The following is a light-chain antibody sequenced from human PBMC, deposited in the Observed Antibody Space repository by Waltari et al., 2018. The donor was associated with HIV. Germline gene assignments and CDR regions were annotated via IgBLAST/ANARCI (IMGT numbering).Light chain of an antibody. V-gene: IGKV1-33*01. Sequence: DIQMTQSPSSLSASVGDRVTITCQASQDISNHLNWYQQKLGKAPKLLIYDAYNLEIGVPSRFSGRRSGTDFTFIISSLQPDDIGRYYCQQYDGPPYTFGQRTKL. CDR3: QQYDGPPYT. CDR2: DAY. CDR1: QDISNH. J-gene: IGKJ2*01.